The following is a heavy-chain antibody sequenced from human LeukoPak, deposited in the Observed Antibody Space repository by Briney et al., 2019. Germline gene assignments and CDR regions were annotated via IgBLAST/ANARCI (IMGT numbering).Heavy chain of an antibody. Sequence: SETLSLTCNVSGDSISSSTYYWGWIRQPPGKGLEWIANIYRSGTTYYNPSLKSRVTISVDTSKNQFSLRLSSVTAAETAVYYCAREISWARGAFDMWGQGTKVTVSS. CDR3: AREISWARGAFDM. J-gene: IGHJ3*02. CDR2: IYRSGTT. CDR1: GDSISSSTYY. D-gene: IGHD3-16*01. V-gene: IGHV4-39*07.